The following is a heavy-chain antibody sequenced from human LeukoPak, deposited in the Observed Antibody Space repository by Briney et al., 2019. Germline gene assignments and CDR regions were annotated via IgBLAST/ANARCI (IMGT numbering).Heavy chain of an antibody. CDR3: ARDWHHSDSRDYAFDI. CDR1: GFTFTRHG. V-gene: IGHV3-30*03. D-gene: IGHD3-22*01. Sequence: GGSLRLSCAASGFTFTRHGMHWVRLAPGKGLEWVAFVSFDGSNKYYAGSVKGRFTISRDNSKNTLYLQMNSLRADDTAVYHCARDWHHSDSRDYAFDIWGQGTMVTVSS. J-gene: IGHJ3*02. CDR2: VSFDGSNK.